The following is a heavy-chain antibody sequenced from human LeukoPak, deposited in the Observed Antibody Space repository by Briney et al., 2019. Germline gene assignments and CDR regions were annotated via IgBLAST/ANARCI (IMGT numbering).Heavy chain of an antibody. D-gene: IGHD6-6*01. CDR2: INPSGGST. J-gene: IGHJ5*02. V-gene: IGHV1-46*01. CDR3: ARSGGEVAARPNWFDP. CDR1: GYTFTSYY. Sequence: VASVKVSCKASGYTFTSYYMHWVRQAPGQGLEWMGIINPSGGSTSYAQKFQGRVTMTRDTSTSTVYMELSSLRSEDTAVYYCARSGGEVAARPNWFDPWGQGTLVTVSS.